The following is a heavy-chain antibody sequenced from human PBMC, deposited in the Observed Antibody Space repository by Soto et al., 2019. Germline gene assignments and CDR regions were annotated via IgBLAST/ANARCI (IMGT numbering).Heavy chain of an antibody. CDR3: ARRKLHCGGGSCYGTNDLDY. CDR1: GFTFSDYY. J-gene: IGHJ4*02. V-gene: IGHV3-11*01. Sequence: GGSLRLSCAASGFTFSDYYMSWIRQAPGKGLEWVSYISSSGTTIYYADSVKGRFTISRDNAKNSLYLQMNSLRAEDTAVYYCARRKLHCGGGSCYGTNDLDYWGQGTKVTVSS. CDR2: ISSSGTTI. D-gene: IGHD2-15*01.